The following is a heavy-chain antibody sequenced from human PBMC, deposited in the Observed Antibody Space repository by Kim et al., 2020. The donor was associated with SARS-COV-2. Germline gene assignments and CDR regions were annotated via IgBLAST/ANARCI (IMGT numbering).Heavy chain of an antibody. CDR1: GFTFSASA. CDR2: IRSKPNNYAT. D-gene: IGHD4-17*01. CDR3: SRHSGKHGDRGFDN. V-gene: IGHV3-73*01. Sequence: GRSLRLSCAASGFTFSASAMHWVRQASGKGLEWVGRIRSKPNNYATSYAASVTGRFTISRDDSTNTVYLQMDSLKTDDTAVYFCSRHSGKHGDRGFDNWGQGTLVTVSS. J-gene: IGHJ4*02.